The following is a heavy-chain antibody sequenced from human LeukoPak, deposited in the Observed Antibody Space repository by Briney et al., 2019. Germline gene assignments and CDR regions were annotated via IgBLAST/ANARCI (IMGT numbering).Heavy chain of an antibody. Sequence: PGGSLRLSCAASGFTFSNYGIHWVRQAPGKGLEWVAIIWSDGCNKYYADSVKGRFTISRDNSKSTLYLQMNSLRAEDTAVYYCARALFAGAFFGMDVWGQGTTVTVSS. CDR3: ARALFAGAFFGMDV. D-gene: IGHD2/OR15-2a*01. V-gene: IGHV3-33*01. CDR1: GFTFSNYG. CDR2: IWSDGCNK. J-gene: IGHJ6*02.